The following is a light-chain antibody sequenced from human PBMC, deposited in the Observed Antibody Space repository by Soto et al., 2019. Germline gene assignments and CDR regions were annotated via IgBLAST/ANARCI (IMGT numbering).Light chain of an antibody. CDR2: NND. CDR3: AAWDDSLYGRV. Sequence: QSVLTQPPSASGTPGQRVTISCSGSNSNIGANTVNWYQQLPGTAPKLLISNNDQRPSGVPDRFSGSKSGTSASLAISGLQSEDDADYYCAAWDDSLYGRVFGSGTKLTVL. V-gene: IGLV1-44*01. CDR1: NSNIGANT. J-gene: IGLJ1*01.